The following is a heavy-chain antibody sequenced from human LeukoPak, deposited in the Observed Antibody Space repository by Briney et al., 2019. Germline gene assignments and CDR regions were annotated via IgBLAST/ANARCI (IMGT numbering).Heavy chain of an antibody. V-gene: IGHV3-30*02. J-gene: IGHJ5*02. D-gene: IGHD1-26*01. CDR3: AKTPSGSYYWRWFDP. CDR2: IRYDGTNK. CDR1: GFTFSSDG. Sequence: GGSLRLSCAASGFTFSSDGMHWVRQAPGKGLEWVAFIRYDGTNKYYADSVKGRFTISRDNSKNTLYLQMNSLRAEDTAVYYCAKTPSGSYYWRWFDPWGQGTLVTVSS.